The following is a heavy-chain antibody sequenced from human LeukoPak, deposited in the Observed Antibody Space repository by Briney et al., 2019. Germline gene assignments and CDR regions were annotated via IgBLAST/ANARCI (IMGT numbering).Heavy chain of an antibody. J-gene: IGHJ3*02. CDR1: GFTFSSYA. V-gene: IGHV3-23*01. Sequence: GGSLRLSCEASGFTFSSYAMSWVRQAPGKGLEWVSAISGSGGSTYYADSVKGRFTISRDNAKNTLYLQVNSLRAEDTAVYYCAREGAHDAFDIWGQGTMVTVSS. CDR3: AREGAHDAFDI. D-gene: IGHD4/OR15-4a*01. CDR2: ISGSGGST.